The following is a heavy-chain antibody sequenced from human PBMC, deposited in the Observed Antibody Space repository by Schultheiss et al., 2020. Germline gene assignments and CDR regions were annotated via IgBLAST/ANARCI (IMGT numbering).Heavy chain of an antibody. D-gene: IGHD3-22*01. CDR3: ANPDYYDSSGYL. J-gene: IGHJ4*02. Sequence: ETLSLTCGVSGGSISSNHWWSWVRQSPGKGLEWVSAISGSGGSTYYADSVKGRFTISRDNSKNTLYLQMNSLRAEDTAVYYCANPDYYDSSGYLWGQGTLVTVSS. CDR1: GGSISSNH. V-gene: IGHV3-23*01. CDR2: ISGSGGST.